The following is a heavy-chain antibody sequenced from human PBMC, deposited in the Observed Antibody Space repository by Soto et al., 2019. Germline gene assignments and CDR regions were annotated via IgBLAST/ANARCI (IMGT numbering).Heavy chain of an antibody. Sequence: QVQLVESGGGVVQPGRSLRLSCAASGFTFSSYAMHWVRQAPGKGLEWVAVISYDGSNKYYADSVKGRFTISRDNSKNTLYLQMNSLRAEDTAVYYCARDLIIKGIVVVHVMGGVDYWGQGTLVTVSS. D-gene: IGHD3-22*01. J-gene: IGHJ4*02. CDR3: ARDLIIKGIVVVHVMGGVDY. CDR1: GFTFSSYA. CDR2: ISYDGSNK. V-gene: IGHV3-30-3*01.